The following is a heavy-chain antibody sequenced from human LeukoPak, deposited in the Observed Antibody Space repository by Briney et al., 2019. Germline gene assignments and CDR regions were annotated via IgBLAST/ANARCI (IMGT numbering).Heavy chain of an antibody. D-gene: IGHD5-24*01. V-gene: IGHV3-23*01. Sequence: PGGSLRLSCAVSEFAVTGHYMSWVRQAPGKGLEWVSTISDGGGGTYYADSVKGRFSISRDNSKNTLYLQMNSLRAEDTAVYYCAKDLRNGYGRFDYWGQGTLVTVSS. CDR3: AKDLRNGYGRFDY. J-gene: IGHJ4*02. CDR1: EFAVTGHY. CDR2: ISDGGGGT.